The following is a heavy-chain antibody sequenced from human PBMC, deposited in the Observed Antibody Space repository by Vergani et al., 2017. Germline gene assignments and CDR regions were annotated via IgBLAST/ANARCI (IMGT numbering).Heavy chain of an antibody. CDR2: IYHSGST. CDR1: GGSISSGGYS. V-gene: IGHV4-30-2*01. D-gene: IGHD2-2*01. J-gene: IGHJ2*01. CDR3: AREVVVVPAGGDWYFDL. Sequence: QLQLQESGSGLVKPSQTLSLTCAVSGGSISSGGYSWSWIRQPPGKGLEWIGEIYHSGSTNYNPSLKSRVTISVDKSKNQFSLKLSSVTAADTAVYYCAREVVVVPAGGDWYFDLWGRGTLVTVSS.